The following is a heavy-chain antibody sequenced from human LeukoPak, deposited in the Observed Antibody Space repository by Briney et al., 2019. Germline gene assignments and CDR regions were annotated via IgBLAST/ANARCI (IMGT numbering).Heavy chain of an antibody. D-gene: IGHD4-17*01. Sequence: GESLRISCKGSGYSFTSYWISWVRQMPGKGLEWMGRIDPSDSYTNYSPSFQGHVTISADKSISTAYLQWSSLKASDTAMYYCASPSTVTTYYYGMDVRGQGTTVTVSS. CDR2: IDPSDSYT. CDR1: GYSFTSYW. CDR3: ASPSTVTTYYYGMDV. V-gene: IGHV5-10-1*01. J-gene: IGHJ6*02.